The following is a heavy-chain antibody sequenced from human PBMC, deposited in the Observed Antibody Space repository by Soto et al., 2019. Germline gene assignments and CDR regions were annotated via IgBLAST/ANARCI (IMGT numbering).Heavy chain of an antibody. J-gene: IGHJ3*01. CDR2: ISTHNGNT. D-gene: IGHD3-3*01. V-gene: IGHV1-18*04. CDR1: VFTSSG. Sequence: ASVKVSCKASVFTSSGISWVRQAPGQRLEWMGWISTHNGNTIYAQKFQGRVIMTMDTSTTTVYMELRSLRPDDTAVYLCAREGILGLFDAYDLWGQGAMVTVSS. CDR3: AREGILGLFDAYDL.